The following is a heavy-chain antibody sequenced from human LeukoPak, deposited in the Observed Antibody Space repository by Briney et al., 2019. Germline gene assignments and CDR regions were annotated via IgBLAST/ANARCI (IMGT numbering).Heavy chain of an antibody. CDR2: INHSGST. V-gene: IGHV4-34*01. D-gene: IGHD3-22*01. CDR1: GGSFSGYY. J-gene: IGHJ3*02. Sequence: SETLSLTCAVYGGSFSGYYWSWIRQPPGKGLEWIGEINHSGSTNYNPSLKSRVTISVDTSKNQFSLKLSSVTAADTAVYYCACYDSSGYSKLYAFDIWGQGTMVTVSS. CDR3: ACYDSSGYSKLYAFDI.